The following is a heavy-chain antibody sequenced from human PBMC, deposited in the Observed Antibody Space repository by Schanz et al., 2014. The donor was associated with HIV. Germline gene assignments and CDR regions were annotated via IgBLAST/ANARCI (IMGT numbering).Heavy chain of an antibody. CDR2: ISGYIGNT. D-gene: IGHD5-18*01. Sequence: QVQLVQSGAEVKKPGASVTVSCKASGYTFTNYGINWVRQAPGQGLEWMGWISGYIGNTNYAQNLQGRVTMTADTFTSTAYMELRSLTSDDTAVYYCAREYSTWDRHFDYWGQGTLVTVSP. CDR3: AREYSTWDRHFDY. J-gene: IGHJ4*02. V-gene: IGHV1-18*01. CDR1: GYTFTNYG.